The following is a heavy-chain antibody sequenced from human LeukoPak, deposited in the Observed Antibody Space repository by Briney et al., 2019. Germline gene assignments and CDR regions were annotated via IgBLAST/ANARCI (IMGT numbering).Heavy chain of an antibody. V-gene: IGHV4-59*01. Sequence: SETLSLNCTVSGGSISSYYWSWIRQPPGKGLEWIGYIYYSGSTNYNPSLKSRVTISVDTSKNQFSLKLSSVTAADTAVYHCVSCSAPKDNYYYMDVWGKGTTVTVSS. J-gene: IGHJ6*03. CDR3: VSCSAPKDNYYYMDV. D-gene: IGHD2-21*01. CDR1: GGSISSYY. CDR2: IYYSGST.